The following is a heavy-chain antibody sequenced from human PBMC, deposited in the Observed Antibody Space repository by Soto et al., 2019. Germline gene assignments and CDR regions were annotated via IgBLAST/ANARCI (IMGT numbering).Heavy chain of an antibody. CDR1: GFTFSSYA. V-gene: IGHV3-23*01. Sequence: GGSLRLSCAASGFTFSSYAMSWVRQAPGKGLEWVSGISGRGGSTHYADSVKGRFTISRDNSKNTLSLQMNSLRADDTAIYYCAKLWGPIVVAGPSHYWGQGTLVTVSS. D-gene: IGHD6-19*01. CDR3: AKLWGPIVVAGPSHY. J-gene: IGHJ4*02. CDR2: ISGRGGST.